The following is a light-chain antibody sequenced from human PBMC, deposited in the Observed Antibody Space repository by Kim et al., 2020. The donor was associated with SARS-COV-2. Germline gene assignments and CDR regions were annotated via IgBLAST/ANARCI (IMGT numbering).Light chain of an antibody. CDR2: QDS. CDR3: QAWDSSSWV. V-gene: IGLV3-1*01. CDR1: KLGDKY. J-gene: IGLJ3*02. Sequence: YELTQPPSVSVSPGQTASITCSGDKLGDKYACWYQQKPGQSPVLVIYQDSKRPSGIPERFSGSNSGNTATLTISGTQAMDEADYYCQAWDSSSWVFGGGTQLTVL.